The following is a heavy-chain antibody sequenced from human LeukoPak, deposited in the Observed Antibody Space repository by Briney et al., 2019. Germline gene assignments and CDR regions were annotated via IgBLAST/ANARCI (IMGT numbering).Heavy chain of an antibody. D-gene: IGHD2-2*01. J-gene: IGHJ4*02. CDR3: ARDLRYCSSTSCPFDY. Sequence: GGSLRLSCAASGFTFSSYSMNWVRQAPGKGLEWVSSISSSSSYIYYADSVKGRFTISRDNAKNSLYLQMNSLRAEDTAVYYCARDLRYCSSTSCPFDYWGQGTLVTVSS. V-gene: IGHV3-21*01. CDR1: GFTFSSYS. CDR2: ISSSSSYI.